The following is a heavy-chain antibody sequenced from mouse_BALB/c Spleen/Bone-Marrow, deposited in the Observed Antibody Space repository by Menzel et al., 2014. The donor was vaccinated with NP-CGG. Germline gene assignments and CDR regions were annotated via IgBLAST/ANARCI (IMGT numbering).Heavy chain of an antibody. Sequence: DVKLVESGGGLVKPGGSLKLSCAASGFTFSSYAMSWVRQSPEKRLEWVAEISSGGSYTYYPDTVTGRFTISRDNAKNTLYLEMSSLRSEDTAMYYCVREEGNFVAYWGQGTLVTVSA. V-gene: IGHV5-9-4*01. CDR2: ISSGGSYT. J-gene: IGHJ3*01. CDR1: GFTFSSYA. CDR3: VREEGNFVAY. D-gene: IGHD2-1*01.